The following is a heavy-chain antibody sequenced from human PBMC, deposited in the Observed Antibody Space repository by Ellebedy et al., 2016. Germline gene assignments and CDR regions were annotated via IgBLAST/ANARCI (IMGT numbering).Heavy chain of an antibody. CDR2: ISSSSSYT. V-gene: IGHV3-11*05. D-gene: IGHD3-16*01. J-gene: IGHJ3*02. CDR1: GFTFSDYY. CDR3: ARGGYDYVWGIGDAFDI. Sequence: GESLKISXAASGFTFSDYYMSWIRQAPGKGLEWASYISSSSSYTNYADSVKGRFTISRDNAKNSLYLQMNSLRAEDTAVYYCARGGYDYVWGIGDAFDIWGQGTMVTVSS.